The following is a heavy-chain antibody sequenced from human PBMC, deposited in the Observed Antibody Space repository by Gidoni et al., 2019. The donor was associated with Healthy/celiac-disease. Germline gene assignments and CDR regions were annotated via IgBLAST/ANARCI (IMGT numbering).Heavy chain of an antibody. CDR1: GFTFRSHA. J-gene: IGHJ4*02. CDR3: AKAYYDFWSGHTYYFDY. V-gene: IGHV3-23*01. Sequence: EVQLLESGGGLVQPGGSLSLSRAASGFTFRSHAMSWVRQAPGKGLEWVSGIGGSGGSTYYADSVKGRFTISRDNSKNTLYLQMNSLRAEDTAVYYCAKAYYDFWSGHTYYFDYWGQGTLVTVSS. CDR2: IGGSGGST. D-gene: IGHD3-3*01.